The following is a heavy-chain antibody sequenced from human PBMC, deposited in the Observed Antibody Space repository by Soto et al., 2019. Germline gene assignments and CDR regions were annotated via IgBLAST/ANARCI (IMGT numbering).Heavy chain of an antibody. CDR1: GFTFSSYA. V-gene: IGHV3-23*01. Sequence: GGSLRLSCEAPGFTFSSYAMSWVRQAPGKGLEWVSAISGSGGSTYYADSVKGRFTISRDNSKNTLYLQMNSLRAEDTAVYYCAKDGLWSGPNDAFDIWGQGTMVTVSS. CDR2: ISGSGGST. CDR3: AKDGLWSGPNDAFDI. J-gene: IGHJ3*02. D-gene: IGHD3-3*01.